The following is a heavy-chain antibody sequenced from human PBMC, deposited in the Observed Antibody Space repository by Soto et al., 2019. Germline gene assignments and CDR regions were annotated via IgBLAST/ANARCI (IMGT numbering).Heavy chain of an antibody. CDR3: VKRGRNWGAFDF. D-gene: IGHD7-27*01. Sequence: VQLLESGGDLVQPGGSLRLSCVASGFSLNNYAMSWVRQAPGKGLEWVSTIGGTDGDSDGVPWYEDSVKGRFTISRDSSANTLFLHMDNLIAEDSALYYCVKRGRNWGAFDFWGQGTTVVVSS. CDR1: GFSLNNYA. V-gene: IGHV3-23*01. CDR2: IGGTDGDSDGVP. J-gene: IGHJ3*01.